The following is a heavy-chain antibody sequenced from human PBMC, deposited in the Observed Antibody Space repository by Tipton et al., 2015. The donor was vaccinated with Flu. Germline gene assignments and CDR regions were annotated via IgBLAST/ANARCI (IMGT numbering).Heavy chain of an antibody. CDR1: GGSFTNYY. CDR2: VHYRENT. CDR3: AGYFTSGLFAS. J-gene: IGHJ1*01. Sequence: GLVKPSETLSLTCTVSGGSFTNYYWSWIRQPPGKGLGWIGFVHYRENTSYNPSLKNRVTMSLDTSKNQFSLKLISVTAADTAVYYCAGYFTSGLFASWGQATPVTVS. D-gene: IGHD2/OR15-2a*01. V-gene: IGHV4-59*04.